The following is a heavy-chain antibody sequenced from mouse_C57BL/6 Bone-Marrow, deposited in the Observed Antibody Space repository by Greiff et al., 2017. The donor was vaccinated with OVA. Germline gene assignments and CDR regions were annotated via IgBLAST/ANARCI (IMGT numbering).Heavy chain of an antibody. CDR3: ARSYYGNYEGFAY. CDR1: GYTFTDYY. CDR2: IYPGSGNT. J-gene: IGHJ3*01. D-gene: IGHD2-1*01. Sequence: QVQLQQSGAELVRPGASVKLSCKASGYTFTDYYINWVKQRPGQGLEWIARIYPGSGNTYYNEKFKGKATLTAEKSSSTAYMQLSSLTSEDSAVYFCARSYYGNYEGFAYWGQGTLVTVSA. V-gene: IGHV1-76*01.